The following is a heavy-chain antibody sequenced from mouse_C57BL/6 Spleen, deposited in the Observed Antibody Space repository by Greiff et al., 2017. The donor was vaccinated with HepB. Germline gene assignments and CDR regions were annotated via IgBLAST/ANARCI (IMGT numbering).Heavy chain of an antibody. J-gene: IGHJ2*01. Sequence: EVKVVESEGGLVQPGSSMKLSCTASGFTFSDYYMAWVRQVPEKGLEWVANINYDGSSTYYLDSLKSRFIISRDNAKNILYLQMSSLKSEDTATYYCARITTVVATRGYYFDYWGQGTTLTVSS. D-gene: IGHD1-1*01. CDR2: INYDGSST. CDR3: ARITTVVATRGYYFDY. V-gene: IGHV5-16*01. CDR1: GFTFSDYY.